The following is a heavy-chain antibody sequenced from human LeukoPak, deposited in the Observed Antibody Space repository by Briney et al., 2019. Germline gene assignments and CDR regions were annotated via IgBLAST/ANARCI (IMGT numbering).Heavy chain of an antibody. J-gene: IGHJ5*02. CDR2: IRYDGSDP. D-gene: IGHD2-2*01. CDR3: AQDRFCSSDSCSFGTTWFDP. Sequence: GESLRLSCAMSGFVFSNYGIHWVRQAPGKGLEWVAFIRYDGSDPNYPDSVKGRFTISRDNSKNMVQLQMNSLRVEDTAVYYCAQDRFCSSDSCSFGTTWFDPWGQGTLVTVSS. CDR1: GFVFSNYG. V-gene: IGHV3-30*02.